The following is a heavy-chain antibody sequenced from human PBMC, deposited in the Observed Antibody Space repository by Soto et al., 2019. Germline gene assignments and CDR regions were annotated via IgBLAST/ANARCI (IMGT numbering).Heavy chain of an antibody. CDR3: AKGSGVRPIDYDFWSGYSRPTGYYFMDV. CDR2: ISYDGSNK. CDR1: GFTFSSYG. Sequence: GGSLRLSCAASGFTFSSYGMHWVRQAPGKGLEWVAVISYDGSNKYYADSVKGRFTISRDNSKNTLYLQMNSLRAEDTAVYYCAKGSGVRPIDYDFWSGYSRPTGYYFMDVWGKGTTVTVYS. D-gene: IGHD3-3*01. J-gene: IGHJ6*03. V-gene: IGHV3-30*18.